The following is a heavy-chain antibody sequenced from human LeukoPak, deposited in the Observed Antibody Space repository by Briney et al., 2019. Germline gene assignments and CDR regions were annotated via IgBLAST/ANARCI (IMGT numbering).Heavy chain of an antibody. CDR1: GFTFSNAW. CDR3: GYCSGGSCYSLDY. CDR2: IKSKTDGGTT. V-gene: IGHV3-15*01. J-gene: IGHJ4*02. D-gene: IGHD2-15*01. Sequence: PGGSLRLSCAASGFTFSNAWMSWVRQAPGKGLEWVGRIKSKTDGGTTDYAAPVKGRFTISRDDSKNTLYLQMNSLKTEDTAVCYCGYCSGGSCYSLDYWGQGTLVTVSS.